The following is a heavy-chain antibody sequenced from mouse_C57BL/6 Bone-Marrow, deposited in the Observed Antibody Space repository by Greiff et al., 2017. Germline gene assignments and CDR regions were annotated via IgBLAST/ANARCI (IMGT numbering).Heavy chain of an antibody. D-gene: IGHD2-3*01. J-gene: IGHJ4*01. CDR3: ARWGDDCYYNYAMDY. Sequence: VQLQQPGAELVKPGASVKMSCKASGYTFTSYWITWVKQRPGQGLEWIGDIYPGSGSTNYNEKFKSKATLTVDTSYSTAYRQLSSLTSEDSAVYYCARWGDDCYYNYAMDYWGQGTSVTVSS. V-gene: IGHV1-55*01. CDR2: IYPGSGST. CDR1: GYTFTSYW.